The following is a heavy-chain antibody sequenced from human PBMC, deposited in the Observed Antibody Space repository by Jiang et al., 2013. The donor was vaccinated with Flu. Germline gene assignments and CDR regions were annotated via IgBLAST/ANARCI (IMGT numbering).Heavy chain of an antibody. CDR1: GGSISSYY. J-gene: IGHJ5*02. Sequence: PGLVKPSETLSLTCTVSGGSISSYYWSWIRQPAGKGLEWIGRVYTSGSTNYNSSLKSRVTMSVDTSKNQFSLKLSSVTAADTAVYYCARGPDYYDFWSGSGAGWFDPWGQGTLVTVSS. CDR3: ARGPDYYDFWSGSGAGWFDP. CDR2: VYTSGST. V-gene: IGHV4-4*07. D-gene: IGHD3-3*01.